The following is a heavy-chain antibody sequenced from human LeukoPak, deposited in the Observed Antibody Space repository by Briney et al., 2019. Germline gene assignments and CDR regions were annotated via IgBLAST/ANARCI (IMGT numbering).Heavy chain of an antibody. CDR1: GGSISRYY. V-gene: IGHV4-59*12. CDR3: AREHCSGGSCYSIYYYYYMDV. Sequence: SETLSLTCTVSGGSISRYYWSWIRQPPGKGLEWIGYIYYSGSTNYNPSLKSRVTISVDTSKNQFSLKLSSVTAADTAVYYCAREHCSGGSCYSIYYYYYMDVWGKGTTVTVSS. D-gene: IGHD2-15*01. CDR2: IYYSGST. J-gene: IGHJ6*03.